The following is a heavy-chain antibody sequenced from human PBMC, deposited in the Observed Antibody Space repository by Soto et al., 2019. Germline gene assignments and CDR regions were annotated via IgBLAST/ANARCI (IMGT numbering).Heavy chain of an antibody. Sequence: EVQLVDSGGGLIQPGGSLRLSCAAAGFSVSTSHMNWVRQTPGKGLEWVSVIYSGGATYYAASVKGRFTISRDKSKNTVYLQMNSLRAEDTAVYYCARVGPYDSGSYMPRYNWFDPWGQGTLVTVSS. J-gene: IGHJ5*02. CDR3: ARVGPYDSGSYMPRYNWFDP. V-gene: IGHV3-53*01. D-gene: IGHD3-10*01. CDR1: GFSVSTSH. CDR2: IYSGGAT.